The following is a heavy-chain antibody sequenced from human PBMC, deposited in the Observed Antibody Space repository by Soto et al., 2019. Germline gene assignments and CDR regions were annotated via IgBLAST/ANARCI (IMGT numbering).Heavy chain of an antibody. Sequence: QLPLQVSGSGLVKPSQTLSLTCAVSGGSISSGGYSWSWIRQPPGKGLEWIGYIQHGGSTYYNPSLKSRVTISVDRSKNQFSLKLSSVTAADTAVYYCARAHYGDYGYGMDVWGQGTTVTVSS. CDR3: ARAHYGDYGYGMDV. CDR2: IQHGGST. D-gene: IGHD4-17*01. J-gene: IGHJ6*02. CDR1: GGSISSGGYS. V-gene: IGHV4-30-2*01.